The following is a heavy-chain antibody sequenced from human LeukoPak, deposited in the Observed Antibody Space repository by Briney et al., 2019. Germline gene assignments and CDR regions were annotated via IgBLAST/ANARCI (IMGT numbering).Heavy chain of an antibody. Sequence: GRSLRLSCAASGFTFSSYAIHWVRQAPGKGLEWVAVISSDGNNKYYADSVKGRFTISRDNSKNTLYLQMNSLRAEDTAVYYCAKDLHDYVWGGAFDIWGQGTMVTVSS. CDR3: AKDLHDYVWGGAFDI. CDR2: ISSDGNNK. CDR1: GFTFSSYA. D-gene: IGHD3-16*01. V-gene: IGHV3-30*04. J-gene: IGHJ3*02.